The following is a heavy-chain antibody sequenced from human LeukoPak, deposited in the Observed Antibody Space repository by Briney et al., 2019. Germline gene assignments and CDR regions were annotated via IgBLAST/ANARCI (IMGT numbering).Heavy chain of an antibody. J-gene: IGHJ4*02. Sequence: TLSLTCAVYGGSFSGYYWSWIRQPPGKGLEWIGEINHSGGTNYNPSLKSRVTISVDTSKNQFSLKLSSVTAADTAVYYCARVGIRGDSHLVFDYWGQGTLVTVSS. CDR1: GGSFSGYY. V-gene: IGHV4-34*09. CDR2: INHSGGT. D-gene: IGHD4-17*01. CDR3: ARVGIRGDSHLVFDY.